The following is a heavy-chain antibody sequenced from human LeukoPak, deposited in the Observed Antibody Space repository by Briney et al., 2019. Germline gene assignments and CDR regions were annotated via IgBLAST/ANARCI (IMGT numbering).Heavy chain of an antibody. CDR1: GFTFSSYS. J-gene: IGHJ4*02. D-gene: IGHD2-15*01. CDR2: ISSSSSYI. CDR3: ARDLRYCSGGSCKRFDY. V-gene: IGHV3-21*01. Sequence: GGSLRLSCAASGFTFSSYSMNWVRQAPGKGLEWVSSISSSSSYIYYADSVKGRFTISRDNAKNSLYLQMNSLRAEDTAVYDCARDLRYCSGGSCKRFDYWGQGTLVTVSS.